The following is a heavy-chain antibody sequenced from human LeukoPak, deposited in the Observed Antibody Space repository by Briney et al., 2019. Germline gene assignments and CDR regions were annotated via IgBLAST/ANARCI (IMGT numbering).Heavy chain of an antibody. CDR1: GGSISSGSYY. J-gene: IGHJ3*02. V-gene: IGHV4-30-2*01. D-gene: IGHD6-6*01. CDR3: GARRAFDI. CDR2: IYYSGST. Sequence: SQTLSLTCTVSGGSISSGSYYWSWIRQPPGKGLEWIGHIYYSGSTYYNPSLKSRVTISADRSKNQFSLKLSSVTAADTAVYYCGARRAFDIWGQGTMVTVSS.